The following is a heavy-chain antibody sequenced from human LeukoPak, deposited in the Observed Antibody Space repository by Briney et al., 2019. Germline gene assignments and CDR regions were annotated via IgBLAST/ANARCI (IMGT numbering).Heavy chain of an antibody. CDR3: ARDGGSSPADY. CDR1: GFTFSSYA. J-gene: IGHJ4*02. CDR2: ISGSGGST. Sequence: GGSLRLSCAASGFTFSSYAMSWVRQAPGMGLEWVSAISGSGGSTYYADSVKGRFTISRDNANNSLYLQMNNLRAEDTAVYYCARDGGSSPADYWGQGTLVTVSS. D-gene: IGHD2-15*01. V-gene: IGHV3-23*01.